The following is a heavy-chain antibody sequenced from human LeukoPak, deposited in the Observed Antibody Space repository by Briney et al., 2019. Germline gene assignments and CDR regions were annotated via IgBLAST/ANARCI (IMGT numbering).Heavy chain of an antibody. CDR3: VRGDYGDYTLFDY. V-gene: IGHV3-53*01. J-gene: IGHJ4*02. CDR1: GFTFRSYS. D-gene: IGHD4-17*01. CDR2: IYSGGST. Sequence: GGSLRLSCAASGFTFRSYSMHWVRQAPGKGLEWVSVIYSGGSTYYADSVKGRFTISRDNSKNTLYLQMNSLRAEDTAVYYCVRGDYGDYTLFDYWGQGTLVTVSS.